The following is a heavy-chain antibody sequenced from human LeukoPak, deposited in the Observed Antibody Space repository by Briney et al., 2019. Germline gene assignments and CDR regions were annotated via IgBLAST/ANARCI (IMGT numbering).Heavy chain of an antibody. CDR3: ARERGYSGSYLPLDY. V-gene: IGHV3-21*01. D-gene: IGHD1-26*01. CDR2: ISSSSSYI. Sequence: PGGSLRLSCAASGFTFSSYSMNWVRQAPGKGLGWVSSISSSSSYIYYADSVKGRFTISRDNAKNSLYLQMNSLRAEDTAVYYCARERGYSGSYLPLDYWGQGTLVTVSS. J-gene: IGHJ4*02. CDR1: GFTFSSYS.